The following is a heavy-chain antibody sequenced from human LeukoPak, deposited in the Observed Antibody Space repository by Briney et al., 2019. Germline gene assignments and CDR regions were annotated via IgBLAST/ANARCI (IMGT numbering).Heavy chain of an antibody. D-gene: IGHD6-6*01. CDR1: GFTFSSYW. CDR2: IKQDRTEK. J-gene: IGHJ4*02. CDR3: ARDVRPDY. V-gene: IGHV3-7*04. Sequence: GGSLRLSCAASGFTFSSYWMSWVRQAPGEGLEWVANIKQDRTEKYYMDSVKGRFSISRDNAKNSLYLQMYALRAEDTAVYYCARDVRPDYWGQGTLVTVST.